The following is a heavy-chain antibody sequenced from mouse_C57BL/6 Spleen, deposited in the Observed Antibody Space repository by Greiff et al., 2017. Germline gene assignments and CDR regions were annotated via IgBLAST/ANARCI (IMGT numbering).Heavy chain of an antibody. CDR2: INPYNGGT. J-gene: IGHJ2*01. V-gene: IGHV1-19*01. D-gene: IGHD1-1*01. CDR3: ARGTTVVAKDYFDD. CDR1: GYTFTDYY. Sequence: DVQLQESGPVLVKPGASVKMSCKASGYTFTDYYVNWVKQSHGKSLEWIGVINPYNGGTSYNQKFKGKATLTVDKSSSTAYMELNSLTSEDSAVYYCARGTTVVAKDYFDDWGPGTTLTVSS.